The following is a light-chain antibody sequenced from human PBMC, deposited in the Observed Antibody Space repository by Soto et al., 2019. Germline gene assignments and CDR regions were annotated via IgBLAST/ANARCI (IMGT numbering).Light chain of an antibody. V-gene: IGKV1-9*01. CDR1: QGISSY. CDR2: AAS. CDR3: QQLTSYPYT. J-gene: IGKJ2*01. Sequence: IQLTQSPSSLSASVGDRVTITCRASQGISSYLAWYQQKPGKAPKLLIYAASTLQSGVPSRVSGSGSGTDFTLTISSLQPEAFATYYCQQLTSYPYTFGQGTKLEIK.